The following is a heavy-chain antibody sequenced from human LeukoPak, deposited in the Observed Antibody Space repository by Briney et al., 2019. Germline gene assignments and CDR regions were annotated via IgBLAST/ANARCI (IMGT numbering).Heavy chain of an antibody. D-gene: IGHD6-19*01. CDR1: GFTFSSYG. J-gene: IGHJ4*02. CDR2: IRYDGSNK. V-gene: IGHV3-30*02. CDR3: AKDRSRIAVAGDY. Sequence: PGGSLRLSCAASGFTFSSYGMHWVRQAPGKGLEWVAFIRYDGSNKYYTDSVKGRFTISRDNSKNTLYLQMNSLRAEDTAVYYCAKDRSRIAVAGDYWGQATLVTVSS.